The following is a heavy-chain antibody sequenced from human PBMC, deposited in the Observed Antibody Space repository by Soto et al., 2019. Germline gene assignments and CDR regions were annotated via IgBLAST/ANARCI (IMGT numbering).Heavy chain of an antibody. CDR2: INHSGST. V-gene: IGHV4-34*01. CDR3: ARGRTGTNF. Sequence: SETLSLTCAVYGGSFSGYYWSWIRQPPGKGLEWIGEINHSGSTNYNPSLKSRVTISVDTSKNQFSLKLSSVTAADRAVYYCARGRTGTNFWGQGTLVTVSS. D-gene: IGHD1-1*01. CDR1: GGSFSGYY. J-gene: IGHJ4*02.